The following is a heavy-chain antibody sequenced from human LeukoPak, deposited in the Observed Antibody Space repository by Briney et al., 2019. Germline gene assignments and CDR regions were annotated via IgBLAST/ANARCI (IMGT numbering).Heavy chain of an antibody. Sequence: GGSLRLSCAASGVTFSSYAMSWVRQAPGKGLEWGSAISGSGGSTYYADSVKGRVTISRDNSKTTLYLQMNSLRAEDPAVYYCAKGVPVDPWGQGTLVTVSS. CDR1: GVTFSSYA. J-gene: IGHJ5*02. V-gene: IGHV3-23*01. CDR2: ISGSGGST. CDR3: AKGVPVDP. D-gene: IGHD6-6*01.